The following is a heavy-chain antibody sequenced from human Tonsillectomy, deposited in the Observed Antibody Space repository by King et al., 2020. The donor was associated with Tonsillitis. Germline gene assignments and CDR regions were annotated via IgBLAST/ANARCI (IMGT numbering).Heavy chain of an antibody. D-gene: IGHD5-18*01. Sequence: VQLVESGGGLVQPGGSLRLSCADSGFTFSSYAMNLVRQAQGKGLEWVSTISGSVGRQYSADAVKGRCSVSKDNYRNTLYMQMNSRRAEDTAVDYCAKAVDTAMVCLDYWGQGSLVTVSS. CDR1: GFTFSSYA. V-gene: IGHV3-23*04. J-gene: IGHJ4*02. CDR3: AKAVDTAMVCLDY. CDR2: ISGSVGRQ.